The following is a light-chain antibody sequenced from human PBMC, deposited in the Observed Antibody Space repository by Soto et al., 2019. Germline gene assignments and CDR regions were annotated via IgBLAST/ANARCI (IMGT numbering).Light chain of an antibody. Sequence: EVVLTQSPGTLSLSPGERATLSCRTSQTVSSSYYLAWYQQKPGQAPRLLIYGASNRASGVPDRFSSGWSGTDFTLTISRLEPEDFAMYYCQQYSSSRTFGQGTKVEIK. CDR3: QQYSSSRT. J-gene: IGKJ1*01. V-gene: IGKV3-20*01. CDR1: QTVSSSYY. CDR2: GAS.